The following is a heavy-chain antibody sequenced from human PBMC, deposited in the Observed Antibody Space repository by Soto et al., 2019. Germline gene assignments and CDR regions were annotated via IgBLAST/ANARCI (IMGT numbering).Heavy chain of an antibody. CDR1: GYTFTSSY. CDR2: INPSGGST. D-gene: IGHD3-22*01. J-gene: IGHJ6*02. V-gene: IGHV1-46*01. Sequence: ASVKVSCKESGYTFTSSYMHWVRQAPGQGLEWMGIINPSGGSTSYAQKLQGRVTMTRDRSTSTVYMELSGLRSEDTAVYYCARDGHYDISYGMDVWGQWTTVTVSS. CDR3: ARDGHYDISYGMDV.